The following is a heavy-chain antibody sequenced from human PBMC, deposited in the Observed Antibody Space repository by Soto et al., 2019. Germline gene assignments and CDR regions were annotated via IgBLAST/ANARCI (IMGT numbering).Heavy chain of an antibody. CDR1: GGSISSSNW. Sequence: QVQLQESGPGLVKPSGTLSLTCAVSGGSISSSNWWSWVRQPPGKGLEWIGEIYHSGSTNYNPSRECRVTTAVDKSKYPCAQKLSAVTAADTAVYYCARDPAAAAQSWFDPWGQGTLVTVSS. D-gene: IGHD6-25*01. J-gene: IGHJ5*02. V-gene: IGHV4-4*02. CDR2: IYHSGST. CDR3: ARDPAAAAQSWFDP.